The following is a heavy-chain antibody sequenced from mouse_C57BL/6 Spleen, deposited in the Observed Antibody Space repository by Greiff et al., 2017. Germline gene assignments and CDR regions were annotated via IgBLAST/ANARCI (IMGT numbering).Heavy chain of an antibody. V-gene: IGHV1-55*01. D-gene: IGHD1-1*01. CDR3: ARRGYSYGSSFYWYFDV. J-gene: IGHJ1*03. CDR2: IYPGSGST. Sequence: QVQLQQPGAELVKPGASVKMSCKASGYTFTSYWITWVKQRPGQGLEWIGDIYPGSGSTNYNEKFKSKATLTVDTSSSTAYMQLSSLTSEDSAVYYCARRGYSYGSSFYWYFDVWGTGTTVTVSS. CDR1: GYTFTSYW.